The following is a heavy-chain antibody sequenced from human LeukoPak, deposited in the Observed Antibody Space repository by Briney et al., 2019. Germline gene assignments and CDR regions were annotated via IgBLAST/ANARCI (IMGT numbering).Heavy chain of an antibody. CDR3: ARNYYDSSGYCHFDY. CDR1: GFTFSGYY. D-gene: IGHD3-22*01. J-gene: IGHJ4*02. CDR2: ISSSGSTI. Sequence: PGGSLRLSCAASGFTFSGYYMSWIRQAPGKGLEWVSYISSSGSTIYYADSVKGRFTISRDNAKNSLYLQMNSLRAEDTAVYYCARNYYDSSGYCHFDYWGQGTLVTVSS. V-gene: IGHV3-11*04.